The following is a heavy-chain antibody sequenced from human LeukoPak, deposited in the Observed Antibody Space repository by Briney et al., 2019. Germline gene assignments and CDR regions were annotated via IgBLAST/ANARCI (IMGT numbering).Heavy chain of an antibody. CDR3: ASSSIVVVPAASFDY. D-gene: IGHD2-2*01. CDR2: IYYSGST. Sequence: SQTLSLTCTVSGGSISSGDYYWSWIRQPPGKGLEWIGYIYYSGSTYYNPSLKSRVTISVDTSKNQFSLKLSSVTAADTAVYYCASSSIVVVPAASFDYWGQGTLVTVSS. J-gene: IGHJ4*02. V-gene: IGHV4-30-4*08. CDR1: GGSISSGDYY.